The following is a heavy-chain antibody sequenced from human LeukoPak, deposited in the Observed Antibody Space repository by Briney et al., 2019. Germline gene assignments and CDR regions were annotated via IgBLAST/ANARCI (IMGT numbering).Heavy chain of an antibody. CDR1: GGTFSSYA. Sequence: SVKVSCKASGGTFSSYAINWVRQAPGQGLEWMGGIIPMFDSTKYAQEFQGRVTITADKSTSTAYMELSSLRSEDTAVYYCARGNDGSGSPSYYFYYMDVWGKGTTVTISS. CDR3: ARGNDGSGSPSYYFYYMDV. D-gene: IGHD3-10*01. CDR2: IIPMFDST. V-gene: IGHV1-69*06. J-gene: IGHJ6*03.